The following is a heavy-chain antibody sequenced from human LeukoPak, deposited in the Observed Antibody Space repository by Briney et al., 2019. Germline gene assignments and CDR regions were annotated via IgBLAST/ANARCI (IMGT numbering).Heavy chain of an antibody. D-gene: IGHD2-2*01. CDR3: ARSVVVPAAIPREYYYYGMDV. Sequence: PSETLPLTCAVYGGSFSGYYWSWIRQPPGKGLEWIGEINHSGSTNYNPSLKSRVTISVDTSKNQFSLKLSSVTAADTAVYYCARSVVVPAAIPREYYYYGMDVWGKGTTVTVSS. CDR1: GGSFSGYY. CDR2: INHSGST. J-gene: IGHJ6*04. V-gene: IGHV4-34*01.